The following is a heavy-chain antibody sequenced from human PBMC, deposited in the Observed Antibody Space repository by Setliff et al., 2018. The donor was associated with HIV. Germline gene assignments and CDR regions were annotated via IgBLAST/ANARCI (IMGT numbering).Heavy chain of an antibody. CDR3: ARGGYRGAFDI. V-gene: IGHV4-31*03. Sequence: PSETLSLTCTVSGGSISSGGYYWSWIRQHPGKGLEWIGYIYYSGSTYYNPSLKSRVTISVDTSKNQFSLKLSSVTAADTAVYYCARGGYRGAFDIWGQGTMVTVSS. CDR2: IYYSGST. D-gene: IGHD5-12*01. CDR1: GGSISSGGYY. J-gene: IGHJ3*02.